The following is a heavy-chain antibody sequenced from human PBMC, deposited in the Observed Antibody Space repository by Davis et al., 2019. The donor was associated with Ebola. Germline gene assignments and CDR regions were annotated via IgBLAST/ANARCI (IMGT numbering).Heavy chain of an antibody. CDR1: GFTFSSYS. Sequence: GESLKISCAASGFTFSSYSMNWVRQAPGKGLEWVASISSSSRYIYYADSVKGRFTISRDNAKNSLYLQMNSLRAEDTAVYYCARRIPKPPAYFDLWGRGTLVTVSS. CDR2: ISSSSRYI. V-gene: IGHV3-21*01. J-gene: IGHJ2*01. D-gene: IGHD2-21*01. CDR3: ARRIPKPPAYFDL.